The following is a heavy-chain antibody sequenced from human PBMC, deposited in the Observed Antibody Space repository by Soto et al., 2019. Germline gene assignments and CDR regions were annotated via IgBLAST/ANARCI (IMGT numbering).Heavy chain of an antibody. Sequence: SSETLSLTCTVSGGSISSGDYYWSWIRQPPWKGLEWIGYIYYSGSTYYNPSLKSRVTISVDTSKNQFSLKLSSVTAADTAVYYCARDPLLITAVGWYFDLWGRGXLVTVYS. CDR3: ARDPLLITAVGWYFDL. CDR2: IYYSGST. D-gene: IGHD3-22*01. V-gene: IGHV4-30-4*01. J-gene: IGHJ2*01. CDR1: GGSISSGDYY.